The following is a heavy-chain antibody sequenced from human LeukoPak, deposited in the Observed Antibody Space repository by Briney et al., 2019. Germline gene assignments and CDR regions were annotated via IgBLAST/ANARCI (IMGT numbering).Heavy chain of an antibody. J-gene: IGHJ1*01. CDR2: ISYDGSNK. D-gene: IGHD3-10*02. CDR3: AKEAYYYVSSDGYFQH. CDR1: GFTFSSYG. V-gene: IGHV3-30*18. Sequence: PGRSLRLSCAASGFTFSSYGMHWVRQAPGKGLEWVAVISYDGSNKYYADSVKGRFTISRDNSKNTLYQQMNSLRAEDTAVYYCAKEAYYYVSSDGYFQHWGQGTLVTVSS.